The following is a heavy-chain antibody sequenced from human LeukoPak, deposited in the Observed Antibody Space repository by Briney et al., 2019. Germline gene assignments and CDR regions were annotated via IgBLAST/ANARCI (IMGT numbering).Heavy chain of an antibody. D-gene: IGHD1-26*01. Sequence: ASVKVSCRASGYTFTSYYMHWVRQAPGQGLEWMGIINPSGGSTSYAQKFQGRVTMTRDMSTSTVYMELSSLRAEDTAVYYCAKDLRYSGSPRAFDIWGQGTMVTVSS. J-gene: IGHJ3*02. V-gene: IGHV1-46*01. CDR2: INPSGGST. CDR1: GYTFTSYY. CDR3: AKDLRYSGSPRAFDI.